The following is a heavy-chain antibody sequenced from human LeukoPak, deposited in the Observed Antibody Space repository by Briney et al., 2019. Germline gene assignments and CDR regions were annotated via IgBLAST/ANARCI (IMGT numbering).Heavy chain of an antibody. J-gene: IGHJ4*02. CDR2: ISSSSSTI. CDR3: ARAYGDYILASDY. Sequence: GGSLRLSCAASGFTFSSYSMNWVRQAPGKGLEWVPYISSSSSTIYYADSVKGRFTISRDNAKNSLYLQMNSLRDEDTAVFYCARAYGDYILASDYWGQGTLVTVSS. D-gene: IGHD4-17*01. V-gene: IGHV3-48*02. CDR1: GFTFSSYS.